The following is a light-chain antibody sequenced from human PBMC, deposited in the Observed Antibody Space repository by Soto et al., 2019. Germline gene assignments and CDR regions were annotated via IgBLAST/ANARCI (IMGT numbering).Light chain of an antibody. CDR2: DAS. CDR3: RHYNNWPPET. V-gene: IGKV3-15*01. CDR1: QSVSSH. Sequence: EIVLTQSPGTLSLSRGERATLCSRASQSVSSHLAWYQQKRGQAPRLLIYDASTRATGIPARFSGSGSGTEFNLTISSLQSEDFAIYYCRHYNNWPPETFGQGTKVDI. J-gene: IGKJ1*01.